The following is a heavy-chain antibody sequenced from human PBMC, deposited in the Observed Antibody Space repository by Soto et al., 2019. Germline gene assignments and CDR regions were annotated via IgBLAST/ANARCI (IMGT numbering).Heavy chain of an antibody. J-gene: IGHJ6*03. Sequence: PGGSLILAFAASGFTFSSYSMNWVRQVPGKGLEWVSSFSSISSYIYYADSVKGRFTISRDNAKNSLYLQMNSLRAEATAVYYCARVAGQGDYYYLDVWGKGTTVTVSS. CDR2: FSSISSYI. V-gene: IGHV3-21*01. CDR3: ARVAGQGDYYYLDV. D-gene: IGHD3-16*01. CDR1: GFTFSSYS.